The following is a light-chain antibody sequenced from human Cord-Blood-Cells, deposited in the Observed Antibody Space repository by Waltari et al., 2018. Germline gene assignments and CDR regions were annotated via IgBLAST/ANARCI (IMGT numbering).Light chain of an antibody. V-gene: IGKV4-1*01. CDR1: QSVLYSSNNKNY. J-gene: IGKJ2*01. Sequence: DIVMTQSPDSLAVSLGERATINCKSSQSVLYSSNNKNYLAGYQQKPGQPPKLLIYWASTRESGVPDRVSGSGSGTDFTLTISSLQAEDVAVYYCQQYYSTPQYTFGQGTKLEIK. CDR3: QQYYSTPQYT. CDR2: WAS.